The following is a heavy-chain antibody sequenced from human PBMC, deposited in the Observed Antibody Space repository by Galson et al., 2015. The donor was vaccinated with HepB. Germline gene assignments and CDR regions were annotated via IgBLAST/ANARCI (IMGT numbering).Heavy chain of an antibody. CDR3: ARDFGRIFGVVSRFDY. Sequence: SLRLSCAASGFTFSSYAMHWVRQAPGKGLEWVAVISYNGGNKYYADSVKGRFTISRDNSKNTLYLQMNSLRAEDTAVYYCARDFGRIFGVVSRFDYWGQGTLVTVSS. D-gene: IGHD3-3*01. J-gene: IGHJ4*02. V-gene: IGHV3-30-3*01. CDR2: ISYNGGNK. CDR1: GFTFSSYA.